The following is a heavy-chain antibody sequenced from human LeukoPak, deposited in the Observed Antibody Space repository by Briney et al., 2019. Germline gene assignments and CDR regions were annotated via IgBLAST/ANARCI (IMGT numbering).Heavy chain of an antibody. CDR2: MNPNSGNT. CDR3: ARADCSSTSCYRYYYYGMDV. Sequence: EASVKVSCKASGCTFTSYDINWVRQATGQGLEWMGWMNPNSGNTGYAQKFQGRVTMTRNTSISTAYMELSSLRSEDTAVYYCARADCSSTSCYRYYYYGMDVWGQGTTVTVSS. J-gene: IGHJ6*02. V-gene: IGHV1-8*01. CDR1: GCTFTSYD. D-gene: IGHD2-2*01.